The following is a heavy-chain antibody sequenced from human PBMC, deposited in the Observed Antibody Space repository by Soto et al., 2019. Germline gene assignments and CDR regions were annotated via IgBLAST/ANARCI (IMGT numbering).Heavy chain of an antibody. CDR3: ARGPPGYSSSWYYSDAFDI. CDR1: GYTFTGYY. J-gene: IGHJ3*02. V-gene: IGHV1-2*02. Sequence: ASVKVSCKASGYTFTGYYMHWVRQAPGQGLEWMGWISPNSGGTNYAQKFQGRVTMTRDTSISTAYMELSRLRSDDTAVYYCARGPPGYSSSWYYSDAFDIWGQGTMVTVS. CDR2: ISPNSGGT. D-gene: IGHD6-13*01.